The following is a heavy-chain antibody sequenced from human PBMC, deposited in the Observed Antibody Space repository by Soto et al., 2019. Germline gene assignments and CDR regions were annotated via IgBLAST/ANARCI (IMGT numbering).Heavy chain of an antibody. Sequence: QPGGSLRLSCEASGFDFRSYAMHWVRQAPGKGLEWVGVISYDGGNIYYADSVKGRFTISRDNSKNTLYVQVKSLRPEDTAVYYCAKGILSATIAPYAMDVWGQGTTVTVSS. V-gene: IGHV3-30*18. CDR3: AKGILSATIAPYAMDV. J-gene: IGHJ6*02. CDR1: GFDFRSYA. D-gene: IGHD2-21*01. CDR2: ISYDGGNI.